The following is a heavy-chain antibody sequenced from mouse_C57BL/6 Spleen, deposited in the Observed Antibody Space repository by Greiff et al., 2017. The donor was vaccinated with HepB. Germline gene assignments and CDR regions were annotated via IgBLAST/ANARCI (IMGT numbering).Heavy chain of an antibody. CDR1: GFTFSSYA. Sequence: EVQLVESGGGLVKPGGSLKLSCAASGFTFSSYAMSWVRQTPEKRLEWVATISDGGSYTYYPDNVKGRFTISRDNAKNNLYLQMSHLKSEDTAMYYCARDLDPYFDYWGQGTTLTVSS. J-gene: IGHJ2*01. CDR3: ARDLDPYFDY. CDR2: ISDGGSYT. V-gene: IGHV5-4*01.